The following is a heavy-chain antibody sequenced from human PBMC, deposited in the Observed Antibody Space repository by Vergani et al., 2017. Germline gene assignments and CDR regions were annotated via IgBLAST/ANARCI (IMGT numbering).Heavy chain of an antibody. CDR1: GFTFSDYY. CDR3: ARRGYCRSTSCYGDAFDI. Sequence: QVQLVESGGGLVKPGGSLRLSCAASGFTFSDYYMSWIRQAPGKGLEWVSYISSSSSYTNYADSVKGRFTISRDNAKNSLYLQMNSLRAEDTAVYYCARRGYCRSTSCYGDAFDIWGQGTMVTVSS. CDR2: ISSSSSYT. V-gene: IGHV3-11*05. D-gene: IGHD2-2*01. J-gene: IGHJ3*02.